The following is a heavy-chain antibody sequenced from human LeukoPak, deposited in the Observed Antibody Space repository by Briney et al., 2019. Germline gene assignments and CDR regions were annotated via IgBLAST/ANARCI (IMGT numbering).Heavy chain of an antibody. CDR2: IKQDGSEK. CDR1: GFTFSTYW. D-gene: IGHD3-10*01. Sequence: GGSLRLSCAASGFTFSTYWMSWVRQAPGKGLEWVANIKQDGSEKNYVDSVKGRFTLPRDNAKNSLYLQMNSLRAEDTAVYYCARDRRFGEFLYYYYYYYMDVWGKGTTVTVSS. V-gene: IGHV3-7*01. J-gene: IGHJ6*03. CDR3: ARDRRFGEFLYYYYYYYMDV.